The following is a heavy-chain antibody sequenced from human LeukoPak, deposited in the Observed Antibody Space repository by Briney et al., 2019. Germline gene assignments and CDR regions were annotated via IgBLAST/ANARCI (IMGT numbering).Heavy chain of an antibody. Sequence: PSETLSLTCTVSGGSISTYYWSWIRQPPGKGLEWIGYYYYGGSTLYNPSLSSRVTISVDASKNHFSLRLNSVTGADTGVYYCAIMGSAYGNAFDVWGQGTMVTVSP. V-gene: IGHV4-59*01. CDR1: GGSISTYY. CDR3: AIMGSAYGNAFDV. CDR2: YYYGGST. J-gene: IGHJ3*01. D-gene: IGHD3-3*01.